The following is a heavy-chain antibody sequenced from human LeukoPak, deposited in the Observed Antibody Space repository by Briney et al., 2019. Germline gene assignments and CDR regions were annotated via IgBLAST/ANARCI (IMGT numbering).Heavy chain of an antibody. CDR2: MNPNSGNT. Sequence: ASLKVSCKASGYTFTSYDINSVRQSTGQRLGWLGGMNPNSGNTGYAQKFQGRVTMTRNTSISKAYMELSSLRSEDTAVYYCERESIAAAGTTISYYYGMDVWGQGTTVTVSS. CDR1: GYTFTSYD. CDR3: ERESIAAAGTTISYYYGMDV. V-gene: IGHV1-8*01. D-gene: IGHD6-13*01. J-gene: IGHJ6*02.